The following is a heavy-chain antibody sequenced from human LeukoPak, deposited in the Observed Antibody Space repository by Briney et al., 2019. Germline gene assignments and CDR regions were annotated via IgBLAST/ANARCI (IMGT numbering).Heavy chain of an antibody. D-gene: IGHD6-13*01. Sequence: GASVKVSCKASGYTFTGYYMHWVRQAPGQGLEWMGWINPNSGGTNYAQKLQGRVTMTRDTSISTAYMELSRLRSDDTAVYYCARRGIIAAAEIYYYYGMDVWGQGTTVTVSS. CDR1: GYTFTGYY. V-gene: IGHV1-2*02. CDR2: INPNSGGT. CDR3: ARRGIIAAAEIYYYYGMDV. J-gene: IGHJ6*02.